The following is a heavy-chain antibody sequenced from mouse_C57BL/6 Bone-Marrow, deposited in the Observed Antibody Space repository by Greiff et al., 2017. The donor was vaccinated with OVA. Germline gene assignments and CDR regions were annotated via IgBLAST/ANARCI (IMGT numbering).Heavy chain of an antibody. Sequence: EVKLMESGGGLVQPKGSLKLSCAASGFSFNTYAMNWVRQAPGKGLEWVARIRSKSNNYATYYAASVKDRFTISRDDSESMLYRRMNNLKTEDTDMYYCGRQDRGDARDYWGQGTSVTVSS. J-gene: IGHJ4*01. CDR2: IRSKSNNYAT. CDR1: GFSFNTYA. D-gene: IGHD2-14*01. CDR3: GRQDRGDARDY. V-gene: IGHV10-1*01.